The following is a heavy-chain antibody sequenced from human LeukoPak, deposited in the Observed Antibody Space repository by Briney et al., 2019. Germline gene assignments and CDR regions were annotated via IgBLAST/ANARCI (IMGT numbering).Heavy chain of an antibody. CDR2: IIPILGIA. CDR1: GGTFSSYA. J-gene: IGHJ4*02. D-gene: IGHD3-10*01. V-gene: IGHV1-69*04. Sequence: SVKVSCKASGGTFSSYAISWVRQAPGQGLEWMGRIIPILGIANYAQKFQGRVTITADKSTSTAHMELSSLRSEDTAVYYCARLLGSGSYHGGHYWGQGTLVTVSS. CDR3: ARLLGSGSYHGGHY.